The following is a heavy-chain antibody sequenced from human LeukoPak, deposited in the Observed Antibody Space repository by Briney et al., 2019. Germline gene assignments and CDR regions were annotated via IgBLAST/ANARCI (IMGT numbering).Heavy chain of an antibody. CDR1: GFTFSSYA. Sequence: PGRSLRLSCAASGFTFSSYAMHWVRQAPGKGLEWVAVISYDGSNKYYADSVKGRFTISRDNSKNTLYLQMNSLRAEDTAVYYCARDPGHYWGQGTLVTVSS. D-gene: IGHD2-8*02. J-gene: IGHJ4*02. V-gene: IGHV3-30*01. CDR2: ISYDGSNK. CDR3: ARDPGHY.